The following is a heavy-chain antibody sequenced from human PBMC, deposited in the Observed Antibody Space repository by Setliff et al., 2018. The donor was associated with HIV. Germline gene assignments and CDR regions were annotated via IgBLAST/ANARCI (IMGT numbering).Heavy chain of an antibody. J-gene: IGHJ4*02. Sequence: SETLSLTCTVSGGSISSSSYYWTWIRQPPGKGLEWIGYVYYNGITNYNPSLKSRVTISLDTSNSQFSLRLSSVTAADAAVYYCARVPRQLLKGAAAYFDYWGQGILVTVSS. CDR3: ARVPRQLLKGAAAYFDY. CDR1: GGSISSSSYY. D-gene: IGHD5-18*01. V-gene: IGHV4-61*01. CDR2: VYYNGIT.